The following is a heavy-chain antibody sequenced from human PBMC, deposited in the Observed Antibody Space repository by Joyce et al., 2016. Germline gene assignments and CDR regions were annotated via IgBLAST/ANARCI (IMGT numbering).Heavy chain of an antibody. D-gene: IGHD6-19*01. CDR1: GFTFNDYA. CDR2: ISWNSASI. J-gene: IGHJ5*02. CDR3: AKGFAVAGSLVDH. V-gene: IGHV3-9*01. Sequence: EVQLVESGGGLTQPGRSLRLSCAASGFTFNDYAMHWVRQAPGKVLEWVSSISWNSASIGYADSVKGRFTISRDNAKNSLYLEMNSLRPEDTALYYCAKGFAVAGSLVDHWGQGTLVTVSS.